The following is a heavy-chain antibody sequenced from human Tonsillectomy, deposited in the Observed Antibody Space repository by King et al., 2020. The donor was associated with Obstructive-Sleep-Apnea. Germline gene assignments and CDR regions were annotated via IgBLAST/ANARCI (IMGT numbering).Heavy chain of an antibody. J-gene: IGHJ3*02. V-gene: IGHV5-51*01. CDR2: IYPGDSDT. CDR3: ARQQRNAAGTDYPDAGLDI. D-gene: IGHD3-10*01. CDR1: GFSFTKHW. Sequence: QLVQSGVEAKKPGESVRVSCTSSGFSFTKHWIAWVRQMPGKGLEWMGIIYPGDSDTRYIPTFQGQVTFSVDRSTNTAFLRWTFLRVSDTAIFYCARQQRNAAGTDYPDAGLDIWGQGTMVIVSS.